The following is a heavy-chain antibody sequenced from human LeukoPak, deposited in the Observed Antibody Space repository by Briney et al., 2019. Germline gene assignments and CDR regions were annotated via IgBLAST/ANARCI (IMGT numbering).Heavy chain of an antibody. V-gene: IGHV4-31*03. CDR1: GGSISSGGYY. CDR3: ARDRRYYDSSGAYAFDI. CDR2: IYYSGST. J-gene: IGHJ3*02. Sequence: SQTLSLTCTVSGGSISSGGYYWSWIRQHPGEGLEWIGHIYYSGSTYYNPSLKSRVTISLDTSKNQFSLKLSSVTAADTAVYYCARDRRYYDSSGAYAFDIWGQGAMVTVSS. D-gene: IGHD3-22*01.